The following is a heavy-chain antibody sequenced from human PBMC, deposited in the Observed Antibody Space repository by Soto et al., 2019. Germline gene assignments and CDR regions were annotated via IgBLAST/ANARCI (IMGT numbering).Heavy chain of an antibody. CDR1: GFTFSSYS. V-gene: IGHV3-48*02. Sequence: EVQLVESGGGLVQPGGSLRLSCAASGFTFSSYSMNWVRQAPGKGLEWVSYISSSSSTIYYADSVKGRFTISRDNAKNSLYLRMNSLRDEDTAVYYCARDNGRIVVVPAVAYYYYGMDVWCQGTTVTVSS. CDR3: ARDNGRIVVVPAVAYYYYGMDV. CDR2: ISSSSSTI. J-gene: IGHJ6*02. D-gene: IGHD2-2*01.